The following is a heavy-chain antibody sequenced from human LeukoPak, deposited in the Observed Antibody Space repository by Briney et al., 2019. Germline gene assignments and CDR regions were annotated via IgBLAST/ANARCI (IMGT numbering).Heavy chain of an antibody. V-gene: IGHV4-34*01. CDR3: AIGLERFYYYGMDV. Sequence: PSETLSLTCAVYGGSFSGYYWSWIRQPPGKGLEWIGEINHSGSTNYNPSLKSRVTISVDTSKNQFSLKLSSVTAADTAVYYCAIGLERFYYYGMDVWGQGTTVTVSS. CDR2: INHSGST. CDR1: GGSFSGYY. J-gene: IGHJ6*02. D-gene: IGHD1-1*01.